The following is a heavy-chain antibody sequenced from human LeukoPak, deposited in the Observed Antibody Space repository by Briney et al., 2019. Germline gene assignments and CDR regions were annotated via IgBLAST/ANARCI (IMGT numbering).Heavy chain of an antibody. CDR3: AREYLTVTTLGYYYYYYMDV. D-gene: IGHD4-11*01. J-gene: IGHJ6*03. V-gene: IGHV4-34*01. Sequence: SETLSLTCAVYGGSFSGYYWSWIRQPPGEGLEWIGEINHSGSTNYNPSLKSRVTISVDTSKNQFSLKLSSVTAADTAVYYCAREYLTVTTLGYYYYYYMDVWGKGTTVTVSS. CDR2: INHSGST. CDR1: GGSFSGYY.